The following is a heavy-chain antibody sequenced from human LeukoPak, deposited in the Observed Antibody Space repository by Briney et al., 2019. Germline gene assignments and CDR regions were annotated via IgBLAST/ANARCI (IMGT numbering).Heavy chain of an antibody. CDR1: GGSVSSGSYY. D-gene: IGHD4-11*01. J-gene: IGHJ5*02. V-gene: IGHV4-61*01. CDR2: IFYSGNT. CDR3: ARTGDYSRSTGGWFDP. Sequence: SETLSLTCTVSGGSVSSGSYYWSWVRQAPGKGLEWIGYIFYSGNTNYSPSLKSRVTISVDPSKKQFSLRLTSVTTADTAVYFCARTGDYSRSTGGWFDPWGQGTLVTVSS.